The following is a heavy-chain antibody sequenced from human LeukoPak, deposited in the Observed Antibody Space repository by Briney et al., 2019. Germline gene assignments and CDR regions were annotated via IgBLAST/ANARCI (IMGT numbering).Heavy chain of an antibody. J-gene: IGHJ4*02. CDR3: AREGQQRADDY. CDR2: ISSSSSYI. CDR1: GFTFSSYW. V-gene: IGHV3-21*01. D-gene: IGHD6-25*01. Sequence: GGSLRLSCAASGFTFSSYWMNWARQAPGKGLEWVSSISSSSSYIYYADSVKGRFTISRDNAKNSLYLQMNSLRAEDTAVYYCAREGQQRADDYWGQGTLVTVSS.